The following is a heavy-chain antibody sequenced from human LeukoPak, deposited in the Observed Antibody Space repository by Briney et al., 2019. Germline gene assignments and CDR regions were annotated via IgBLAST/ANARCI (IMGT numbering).Heavy chain of an antibody. CDR2: IYYSGST. CDR1: GGSISSYY. CDR3: ASLSRGYFDY. V-gene: IGHV4-59*01. J-gene: IGHJ4*02. Sequence: SETLSLTCTVSGGSISSYYWSWIRQPPAKGLEWIGYIYYSGSTNYNPSLKSRVTISVDTSKNQFSLKLSSVTAADTAVYYCASLSRGYFDYWGQGTLVTVSS. D-gene: IGHD3-10*01.